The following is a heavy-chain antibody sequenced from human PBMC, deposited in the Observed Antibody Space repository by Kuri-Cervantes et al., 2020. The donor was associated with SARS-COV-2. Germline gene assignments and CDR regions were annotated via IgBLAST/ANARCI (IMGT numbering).Heavy chain of an antibody. CDR1: GDSISSYF. CDR3: ARSQVVRHLDWSSELSYRYYMDV. Sequence: SETLSPTCTVSGDSISSYFWSWVRQPAGKGLEWIGHIYTSGSTNYNPSLKSRVTISTDTSKNQFSLRLNSVTAADTAVYFCARSQVVRHLDWSSELSYRYYMDVWGKGTTVTVSS. D-gene: IGHD3-9*01. CDR2: IYTSGST. J-gene: IGHJ6*04. V-gene: IGHV4-4*07.